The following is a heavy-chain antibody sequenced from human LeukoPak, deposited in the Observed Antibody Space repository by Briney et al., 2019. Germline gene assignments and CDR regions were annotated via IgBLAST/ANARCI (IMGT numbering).Heavy chain of an antibody. CDR1: GFTFSTYS. V-gene: IGHV3-48*04. CDR2: ISSSSTTI. J-gene: IGHJ6*03. Sequence: GGSLRLSCAASGFTFSTYSMNWVRQAPGKGLEWISYISSSSTTIYYADSVKGRFTISRDNAKNSLYLQMNSLRAEDTAVYYCAGRELRYFDWCYYYYYMDVWGKGTTVTISS. D-gene: IGHD3-9*01. CDR3: AGRELRYFDWCYYYYYMDV.